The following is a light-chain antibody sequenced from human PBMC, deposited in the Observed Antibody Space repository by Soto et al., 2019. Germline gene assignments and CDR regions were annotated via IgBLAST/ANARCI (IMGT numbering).Light chain of an antibody. Sequence: QLVLTQSPSASASLGASVKLTCTLSSGHSSYAIAWHQQQPEKGTRYLMKLNSDGSHSTGDGIPDRFSGSSSGAERYLTISSLQSEDEADYYCQTWGTGNWVFGGGTKLTVL. J-gene: IGLJ3*02. V-gene: IGLV4-69*01. CDR1: SGHSSYA. CDR2: LNSDGSH. CDR3: QTWGTGNWV.